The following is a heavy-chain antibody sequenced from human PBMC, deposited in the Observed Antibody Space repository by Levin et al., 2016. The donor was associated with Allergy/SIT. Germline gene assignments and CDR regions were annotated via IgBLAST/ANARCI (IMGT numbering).Heavy chain of an antibody. CDR3: ARGRYCSGGSCLYPETYDAFDI. D-gene: IGHD2-15*01. V-gene: IGHV4-31*02. J-gene: IGHJ3*02. CDR2: IYYSGST. Sequence: WIRQPPGKGLEWIGYIYYSGSTYYNPSLKSRVTISVDTSKNQFSLKLSSVTAADTAVYYCARGRYCSGGSCLYPETYDAFDIWGQGTMVTVSS.